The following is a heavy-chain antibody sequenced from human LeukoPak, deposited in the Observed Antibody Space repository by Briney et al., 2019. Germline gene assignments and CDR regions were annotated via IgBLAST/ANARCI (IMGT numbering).Heavy chain of an antibody. D-gene: IGHD1-7*01. CDR2: TNRRGDIT. CDR3: ARKGLGGELGGFDS. CDR1: GFTFSTYA. Sequence: GGSLRLSCAASGFTFSTYAMTWVRQAPGKGLEWVSGTNRRGDITGYADFVKGRFTISRDNAKNSLYLQMNSLRVEDTALYHCARKGLGGELGGFDSWGQGTLVTVSS. V-gene: IGHV3-20*01. J-gene: IGHJ4*02.